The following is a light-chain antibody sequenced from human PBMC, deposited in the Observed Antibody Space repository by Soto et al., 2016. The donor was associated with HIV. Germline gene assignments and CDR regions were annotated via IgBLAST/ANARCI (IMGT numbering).Light chain of an antibody. V-gene: IGLV3-1*01. Sequence: SYELTQPPSVSVSPGQTASITCSGRNLGNTYASWYQQKPGQSPLMVIYRDTKRPSGIPERFSGSNSGNTATLTISGTQAMDEADYFCQAWVGSTGVFGGGTKLTVL. CDR1: NLGNTY. J-gene: IGLJ3*02. CDR3: QAWVGSTGV. CDR2: RDT.